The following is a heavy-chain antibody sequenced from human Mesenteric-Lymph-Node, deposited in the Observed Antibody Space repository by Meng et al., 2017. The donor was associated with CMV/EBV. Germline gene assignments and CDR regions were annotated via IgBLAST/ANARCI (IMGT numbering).Heavy chain of an antibody. V-gene: IGHV4-39*07. J-gene: IGHJ6*02. Sequence: SETLSLTCTVSGGSISSSSYYWGWIRQPPGKGLEWIGEINHSGSTNYNPSLKSRVTISVDTSKNQFSLKLSSVTAADTAVYYCARLYCSSTSCYTNYYYYGMDVWGQGTTVTVSS. CDR2: INHSGST. D-gene: IGHD2-2*02. CDR1: GGSISSSSYY. CDR3: ARLYCSSTSCYTNYYYYGMDV.